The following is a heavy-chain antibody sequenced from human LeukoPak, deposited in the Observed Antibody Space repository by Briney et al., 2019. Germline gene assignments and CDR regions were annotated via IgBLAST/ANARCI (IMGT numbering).Heavy chain of an antibody. J-gene: IGHJ4*02. CDR1: GGSISSYY. D-gene: IGHD6-13*01. Sequence: SETLSLTCTVSGGSISSYYWSWIRQPPGKGLERIGYIYYSGSTNYNPSLKSRVTISVDTSKNQFSLKLSSVTAADTAVYYCARAAGPLAAPDFWGQGTPVTVSS. CDR2: IYYSGST. V-gene: IGHV4-59*01. CDR3: ARAAGPLAAPDF.